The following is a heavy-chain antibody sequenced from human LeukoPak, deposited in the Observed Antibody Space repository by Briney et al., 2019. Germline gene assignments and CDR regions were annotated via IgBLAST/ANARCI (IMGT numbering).Heavy chain of an antibody. CDR2: ISGSGGNT. J-gene: IGHJ4*02. D-gene: IGHD3-16*01. Sequence: GGSLSLSCAASGFTFSSYGMSWVRQAPGKGLERVSSISGSGGNTYYADSVKGRFTISRDNSKNTLFLHMNSLRAEDTAVYYCAKALGGYHFDYWGQGTLVTVSS. CDR3: AKALGGYHFDY. CDR1: GFTFSSYG. V-gene: IGHV3-23*01.